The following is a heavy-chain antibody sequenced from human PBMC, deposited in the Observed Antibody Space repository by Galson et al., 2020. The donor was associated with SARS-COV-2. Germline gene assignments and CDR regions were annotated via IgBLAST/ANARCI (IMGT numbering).Heavy chain of an antibody. CDR1: GFTFSDYY. CDR2: ISSSGSTI. J-gene: IGHJ6*02. D-gene: IGHD6-13*01. Sequence: GESLKISCAASGFTFSDYYMSWIRQAPGKGLEWVSYISSSGSTIYYADSVKGRFTISRDNAKNSLYLQMNSLRAEDTAVYYCARDIPGRQQLVHYYYGMDVWGQGTTVTVSS. V-gene: IGHV3-11*01. CDR3: ARDIPGRQQLVHYYYGMDV.